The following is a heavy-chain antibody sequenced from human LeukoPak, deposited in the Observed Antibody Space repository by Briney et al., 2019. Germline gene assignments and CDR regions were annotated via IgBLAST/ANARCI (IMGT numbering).Heavy chain of an antibody. CDR2: INPNSGGT. J-gene: IGHJ4*02. Sequence: GASVKVSCKASGYTFTGYYMHWVRQAPGQGLEWMGWINPNSGGTNYAQKFQGRVTMTRDTSISTAYMELSRLRSDDTAVYYCARDFGYSSSWYPGYWGQGTLVTVSS. CDR1: GYTFTGYY. V-gene: IGHV1-2*02. CDR3: ARDFGYSSSWYPGY. D-gene: IGHD6-13*01.